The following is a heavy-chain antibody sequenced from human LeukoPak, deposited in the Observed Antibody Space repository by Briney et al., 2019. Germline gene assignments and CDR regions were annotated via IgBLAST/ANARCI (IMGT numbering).Heavy chain of an antibody. Sequence: SVKVSCKASGGTFSSYAISWVRQAPGQGLEWMGRIIPIFGTANYAQKFQGRVTITADKSTSTAYMELSSLRSEDTAVYYCVRAHRTYSSYNDYWGQGTLVTVSS. CDR2: IIPIFGTA. CDR1: GGTFSSYA. J-gene: IGHJ4*02. D-gene: IGHD4-11*01. V-gene: IGHV1-69*06. CDR3: VRAHRTYSSYNDY.